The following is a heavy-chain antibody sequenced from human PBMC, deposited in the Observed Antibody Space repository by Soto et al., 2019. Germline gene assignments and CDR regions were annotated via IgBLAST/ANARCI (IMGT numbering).Heavy chain of an antibody. CDR2: IYGGGTT. Sequence: EVQLVESGGGLIQPGGSLRLSCAASGFAVSSKYMTWVRQAPGKGLEWVSVIYGGGTTYYADSVKGRFTISRDPSKNTLYLHMNSLRAEDTAVYYCVQTTGWPGFDFWGQGTLVTVSS. D-gene: IGHD6-19*01. J-gene: IGHJ4*02. CDR1: GFAVSSKY. CDR3: VQTTGWPGFDF. V-gene: IGHV3-53*01.